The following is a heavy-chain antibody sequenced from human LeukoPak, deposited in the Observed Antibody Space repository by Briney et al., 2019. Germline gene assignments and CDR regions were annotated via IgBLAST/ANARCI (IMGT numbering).Heavy chain of an antibody. CDR3: AREISDREYQLLSGAFDI. J-gene: IGHJ3*02. V-gene: IGHV4-30-2*01. Sequence: SQTLSLTCTVSGGSISSGGYYWSWIRQPPGKGLEWIGYIYHSGSTYYNPSLKSRVTISVDRSKNQFSLKLSSVTAADTAVYYCAREISDREYQLLSGAFDIWGQGTMVTVSS. D-gene: IGHD2-2*01. CDR2: IYHSGST. CDR1: GGSISSGGYY.